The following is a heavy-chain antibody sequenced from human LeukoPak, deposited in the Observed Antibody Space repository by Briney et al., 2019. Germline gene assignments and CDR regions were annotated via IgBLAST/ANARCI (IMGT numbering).Heavy chain of an antibody. CDR2: LYPRDSDI. V-gene: IGHV5-51*01. CDR3: ARLGKRTSYSDDNGLPRGAFDI. CDR1: GYTITTYW. D-gene: IGHD3-22*01. Sequence: GESLKISCKGSGYTITTYWIGWVRQMPGKGLEWMGILYPRDSDIRYSPSFRGQVTISVDKSINPAHLQRSSLKASDTATYYCARLGKRTSYSDDNGLPRGAFDIWGQGTIVTVSS. J-gene: IGHJ3*02.